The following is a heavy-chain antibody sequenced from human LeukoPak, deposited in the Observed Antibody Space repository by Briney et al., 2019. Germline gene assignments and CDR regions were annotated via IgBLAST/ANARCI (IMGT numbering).Heavy chain of an antibody. D-gene: IGHD5-24*01. Sequence: GRSLRLSCAASGFTFSSYAMHWVRQAPGKGLEWVAVISYDGSNKYYADSVKGRFTISRDNSKNTLYLQMNSLRAEDTAVYYCAREPRDGYNLVYFDYWGQGTLVTVSS. J-gene: IGHJ4*02. V-gene: IGHV3-30-3*01. CDR3: AREPRDGYNLVYFDY. CDR2: ISYDGSNK. CDR1: GFTFSSYA.